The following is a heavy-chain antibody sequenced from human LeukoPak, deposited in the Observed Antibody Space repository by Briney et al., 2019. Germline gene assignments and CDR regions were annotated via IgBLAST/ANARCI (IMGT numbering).Heavy chain of an antibody. Sequence: ASVKVSCKASGYTFTGYYMHWVRQAPGQGLEWMGWIHPNSGDTNYAQKFQGRVTMTRDTSISTAYMELSRLRSDDTAVYYCARDKSGNSGWYSYFDYWGQGTLVTVSS. CDR1: GYTFTGYY. V-gene: IGHV1-2*02. J-gene: IGHJ4*02. CDR3: ARDKSGNSGWYSYFDY. CDR2: IHPNSGDT. D-gene: IGHD6-19*01.